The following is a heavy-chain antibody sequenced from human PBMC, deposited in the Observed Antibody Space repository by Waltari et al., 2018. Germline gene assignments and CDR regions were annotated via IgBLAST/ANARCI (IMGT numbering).Heavy chain of an antibody. CDR2: SYSGGGT. CDR3: GNIGAFDI. CDR1: GFTVSNNY. V-gene: IGHV3-53*01. J-gene: IGHJ3*02. D-gene: IGHD5-12*01. Sequence: EVQLVESGGGLIQPGGSLRISCAASGFTVSNNYLTWVRQAPGKGLEWVSVSYSGGGTYYADSVRGRFTISRDKVKNTVYLQMNSLRAEDTAVYYCGNIGAFDIWGQGTMVTVSS.